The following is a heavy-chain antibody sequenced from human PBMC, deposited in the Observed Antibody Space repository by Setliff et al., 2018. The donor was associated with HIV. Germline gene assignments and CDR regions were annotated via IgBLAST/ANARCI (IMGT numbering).Heavy chain of an antibody. J-gene: IGHJ2*01. CDR1: GFIFSSYS. D-gene: IGHD6-13*01. V-gene: IGHV3-48*01. Sequence: GSLRLSCAASGFIFSSYSMNWVRQAPGKGLEWVSYISSSTSTIYYADSVKGRFTISRDNARNSLYLQMNSLRAEDTAVYYCTKQGALHWYFDLWGRGTLVTVSS. CDR2: ISSSTSTI. CDR3: TKQGALHWYFDL.